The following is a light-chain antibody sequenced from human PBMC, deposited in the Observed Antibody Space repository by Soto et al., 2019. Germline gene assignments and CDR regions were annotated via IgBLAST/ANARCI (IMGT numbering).Light chain of an antibody. CDR2: DAS. Sequence: EIVLTQSPATLSLSPGERATLSCRASQSVSSYLAWYQQKPGQAPRLLIYDASNRATGIPARFSGSGSGTDSPLTISSLEPEDFAVYYYQQRSNWPLTFGGGTKVEIK. V-gene: IGKV3-11*01. J-gene: IGKJ4*01. CDR1: QSVSSY. CDR3: QQRSNWPLT.